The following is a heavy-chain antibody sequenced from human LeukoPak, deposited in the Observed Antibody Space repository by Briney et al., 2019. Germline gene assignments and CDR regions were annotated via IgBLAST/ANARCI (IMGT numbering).Heavy chain of an antibody. Sequence: SETLSLTCAVYGGSFSGYYWSWIRQPPGKGLEWIGEINHSGSTNYNPSLKSRVTISVDRSKNQFSLKLSSVTAADTAVYYCAKGLPVRDNWFDPWGQGTLVTVSS. D-gene: IGHD3-10*01. V-gene: IGHV4-34*01. CDR3: AKGLPVRDNWFDP. CDR1: GGSFSGYY. CDR2: INHSGST. J-gene: IGHJ5*02.